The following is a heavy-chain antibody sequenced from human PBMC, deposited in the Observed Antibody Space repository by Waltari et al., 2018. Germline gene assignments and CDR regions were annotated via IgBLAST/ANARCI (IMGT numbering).Heavy chain of an antibody. J-gene: IGHJ4*02. CDR2: IKSKASGGTI. CDR1: GFTFINVW. D-gene: IGHD3-9*01. V-gene: IGHV3-15*01. Sequence: EVQLVESGGGLVKPGGSLRLSCAASGFTFINVWMTGVRQAPGKGLEWVGRIKSKASGGTIEYAAPVEGRFTISRDDSKNTMYMQMNNLKPEDTAMYYCATVVKTPSGYDYWGQGTLVTVSS. CDR3: ATVVKTPSGYDY.